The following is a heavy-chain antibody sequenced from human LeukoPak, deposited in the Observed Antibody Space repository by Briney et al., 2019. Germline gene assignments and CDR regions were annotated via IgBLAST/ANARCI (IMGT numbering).Heavy chain of an antibody. Sequence: GGSLRLSCAASGFTFSSYAMNWVRQAPGKGLEWVSVIGGSGGRTNYADSVRGRFTISRDNSKNTLSLQMNSLRVEDTALYYCAKDHCTNDVCRFDYWGRGTLVTVSS. V-gene: IGHV3-23*01. CDR2: IGGSGGRT. CDR1: GFTFSSYA. J-gene: IGHJ4*02. D-gene: IGHD2-8*01. CDR3: AKDHCTNDVCRFDY.